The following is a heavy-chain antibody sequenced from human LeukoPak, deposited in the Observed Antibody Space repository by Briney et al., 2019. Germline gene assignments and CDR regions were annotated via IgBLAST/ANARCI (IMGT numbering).Heavy chain of an antibody. CDR1: GFTFSDSY. V-gene: IGHV3-11*01. Sequence: GGSLRLSCAASGFTFSDSYMHWIRQAPGKGLEWVAYMSSSGNIIYYADSVKGRFTISRDNANNSLYLEMNSLRTEDTAVYYCARDFYTVLDYWGQGTLVTVSS. J-gene: IGHJ4*02. CDR2: MSSSGNII. CDR3: ARDFYTVLDY. D-gene: IGHD2/OR15-2a*01.